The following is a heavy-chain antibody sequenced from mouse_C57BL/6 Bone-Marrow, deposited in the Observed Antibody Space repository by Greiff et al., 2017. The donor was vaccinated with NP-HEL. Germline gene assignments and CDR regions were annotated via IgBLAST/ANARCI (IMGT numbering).Heavy chain of an antibody. J-gene: IGHJ4*01. CDR2: IRSKSNNYAT. Sequence: EVQLVESGGGLVQPKGSLKLSCAASGFSFNTYAMNWVRQAPGKGLEWVARIRSKSNNYATYYADSVKDRFTISRDDSESMLYLQMNNLKTEDTAIYYCGRQGGSLGNAMDYWSQGTSVTVSS. V-gene: IGHV10-1*01. D-gene: IGHD6-5*01. CDR1: GFSFNTYA. CDR3: GRQGGSLGNAMDY.